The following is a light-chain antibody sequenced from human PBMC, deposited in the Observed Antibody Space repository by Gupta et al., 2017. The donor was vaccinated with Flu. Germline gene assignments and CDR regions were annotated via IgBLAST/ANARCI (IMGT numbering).Light chain of an antibody. CDR1: SSDVGAYKY. CDR2: EVS. Sequence: SALTQPPSASGSPGQSVTISCTGTSSDVGAYKYVSWYQQHPGKAPKLIIYEVSNRPSGVPDRFSGSKSGNTASLTVSGLQTEDEADYYCNSYAGGNNLLFGGGTKLTVL. CDR3: NSYAGGNNLL. J-gene: IGLJ2*01. V-gene: IGLV2-8*01.